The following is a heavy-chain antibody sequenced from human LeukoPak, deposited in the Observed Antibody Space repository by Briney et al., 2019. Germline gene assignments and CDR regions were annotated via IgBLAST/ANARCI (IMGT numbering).Heavy chain of an antibody. V-gene: IGHV4-39*07. CDR3: ARVPIEFRYYLDS. Sequence: SETLSLTCTVSGASTSSSNYYWGWVRQPPGKGLEWIGSIFYSGSTYYNPSFKTRVTISVDTSKNHFSLKLTSVTATDTAVYYCARVPIEFRYYLDSWGQGTLVTVSS. D-gene: IGHD2-21*01. CDR2: IFYSGST. J-gene: IGHJ4*02. CDR1: GASTSSSNYY.